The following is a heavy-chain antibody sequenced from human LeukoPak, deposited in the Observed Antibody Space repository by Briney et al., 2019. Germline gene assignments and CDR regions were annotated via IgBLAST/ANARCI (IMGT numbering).Heavy chain of an antibody. CDR2: MGSSDDGR. CDR1: GFSFSSYA. Sequence: GGSLRLSCATSGFSFSSYAMSWVRQAPGKGLEWVSAMGSSDDGRYYAASVRGRFTISRDTSRSTLYLQMNSLRAEDAAVYYCAKAPVTSCRGAFCYPFDYWGQGTLVTVSS. D-gene: IGHD2-15*01. V-gene: IGHV3-23*01. J-gene: IGHJ4*02. CDR3: AKAPVTSCRGAFCYPFDY.